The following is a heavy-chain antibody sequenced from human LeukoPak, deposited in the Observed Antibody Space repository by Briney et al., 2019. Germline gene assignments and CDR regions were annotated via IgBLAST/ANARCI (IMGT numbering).Heavy chain of an antibody. V-gene: IGHV4-59*08. CDR2: IYYTGST. CDR3: ARHPRAAAGTWFDY. D-gene: IGHD6-13*01. J-gene: IGHJ4*02. Sequence: SETLSLTCTLSGGSISSYYWSWIRQPPGKGLEWIGYIYYTGSTNYNPSLESRVTISVDTSKKQFSLRLNSVTAADTAVYYCARHPRAAAGTWFDYWGQGTLVAVSS. CDR1: GGSISSYY.